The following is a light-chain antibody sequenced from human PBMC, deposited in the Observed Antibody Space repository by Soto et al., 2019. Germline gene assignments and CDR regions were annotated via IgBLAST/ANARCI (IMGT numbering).Light chain of an antibody. CDR3: KQYGSSRT. Sequence: EIVLTQSHGTLSLSPGARATLSCRARQSVSSSYLAWYQQKPGQAPRLLVYGASSRATGIPDRFSGSGSGTDFTLTISRLEPEDFAVYYCKQYGSSRTFGQGTKVDIK. CDR1: QSVSSSY. CDR2: GAS. J-gene: IGKJ1*01. V-gene: IGKV3-20*01.